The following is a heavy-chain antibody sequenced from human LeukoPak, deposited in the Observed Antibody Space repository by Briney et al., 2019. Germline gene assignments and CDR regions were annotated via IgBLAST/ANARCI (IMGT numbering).Heavy chain of an antibody. J-gene: IGHJ3*02. CDR2: ISSSSSYI. D-gene: IGHD3-10*01. Sequence: GGSLRLSCAASGFTFSSYSMNWVRQAPGKGLEWVSSISSSSSYIYYADSVKGRFTISRDNAKNSLYLQMNSLRAEDTAVYYCARDRWGFGAFDIWGQGTMVTVSS. CDR1: GFTFSSYS. CDR3: ARDRWGFGAFDI. V-gene: IGHV3-21*01.